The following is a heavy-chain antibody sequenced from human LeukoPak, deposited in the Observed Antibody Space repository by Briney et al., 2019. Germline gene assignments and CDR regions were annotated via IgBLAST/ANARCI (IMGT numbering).Heavy chain of an antibody. CDR2: ISGSGGST. CDR1: GFTFSSYA. CDR3: AKDPIVATISDY. V-gene: IGHV3-23*01. J-gene: IGHJ4*02. D-gene: IGHD5-12*01. Sequence: PGGSLRLSCAASGFTFSSYAMSWVRQAPGKGLEWVSAISGSGGSTYYADSVKGRFTIPRDNSKNTLYLQMNSLGAEDTAVYYCAKDPIVATISDYWGQGTLVTVSS.